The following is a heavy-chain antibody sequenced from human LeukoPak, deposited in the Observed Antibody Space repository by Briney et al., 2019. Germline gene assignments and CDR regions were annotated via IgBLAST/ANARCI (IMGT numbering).Heavy chain of an antibody. V-gene: IGHV3-23*01. D-gene: IGHD6-19*01. CDR2: ISGSGGST. CDR1: GFTFSSYA. J-gene: IGHJ4*03. Sequence: GGSLRLSCAASGFTFSSYAMSWVRQAPGKGLELVSAISGSGGSTYYADSVKGRFTISRDNSKNTLYLQMNSLRAEATAVYYCAKRLGFSGWYGTPDYWGQGTLVTVSS. CDR3: AKRLGFSGWYGTPDY.